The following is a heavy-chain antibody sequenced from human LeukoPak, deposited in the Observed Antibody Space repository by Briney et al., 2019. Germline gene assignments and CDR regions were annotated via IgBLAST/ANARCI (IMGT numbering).Heavy chain of an antibody. CDR1: GFTFSSYS. V-gene: IGHV3-21*01. CDR2: ISSSSSYI. J-gene: IGHJ3*02. D-gene: IGHD2-2*01. Sequence: PGGSLRLSCAASGFTFSSYSMNWVRQAPGKGLEWVSSISSSSSYIYYADSVKGRFTISRDNAKNSPYLQMNSLRAEDTAVYYCARDFYCSSTSCYGNDAFDIWGQGTMVTVSS. CDR3: ARDFYCSSTSCYGNDAFDI.